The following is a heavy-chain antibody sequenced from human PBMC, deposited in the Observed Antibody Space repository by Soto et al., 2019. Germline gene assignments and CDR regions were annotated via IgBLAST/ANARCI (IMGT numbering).Heavy chain of an antibody. CDR1: GGSINSGGYC. CDR2: ISYGGST. J-gene: IGHJ4*02. CDR3: SRGILV. Sequence: QVQLQESGPGLVKPSQTLSLTCTVSGGSINSGGYCWSWIRQHPGKGLEWIGCISYGGSTSYTASLKSRVTISGDTSKNQFSLKLSSVTAADTAVYYCSRGILVWGQGTLITVSS. V-gene: IGHV4-31*03. D-gene: IGHD5-18*01.